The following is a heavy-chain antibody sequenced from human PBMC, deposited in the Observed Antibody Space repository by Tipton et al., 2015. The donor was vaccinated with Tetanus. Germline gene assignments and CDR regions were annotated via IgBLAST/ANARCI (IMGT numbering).Heavy chain of an antibody. J-gene: IGHJ3*02. D-gene: IGHD3-16*01. CDR1: GFTFSDYY. V-gene: IGHV3-7*01. CDR3: ARAISSRWGKHDAFDI. CDR2: IKQDGSAL. Sequence: SLRLSCAASGFTFSDYYMTWIRQAPGKGLEWVANIKQDGSALYYVDSVKGRFTFSRDNAENSLYLQVNSLRVEDTATYYCARAISSRWGKHDAFDIWGQGTTVAVSP.